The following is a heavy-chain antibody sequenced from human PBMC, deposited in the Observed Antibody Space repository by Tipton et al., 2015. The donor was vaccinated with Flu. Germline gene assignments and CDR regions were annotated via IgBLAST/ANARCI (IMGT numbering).Heavy chain of an antibody. J-gene: IGHJ3*02. CDR1: GGSISSSNW. CDR2: IYHSGST. Sequence: TLSLTCAVSGGSISSSNWWSWVRQPSGKGLEWIGEIYHSGSTNYNPSLKSRVTISVDKSKNQFSLKLSSVTAADTAVYYCASLTYYYDSSGHDAFDIWGQGTMVTVSS. CDR3: ASLTYYYDSSGHDAFDI. D-gene: IGHD3-22*01. V-gene: IGHV4-4*02.